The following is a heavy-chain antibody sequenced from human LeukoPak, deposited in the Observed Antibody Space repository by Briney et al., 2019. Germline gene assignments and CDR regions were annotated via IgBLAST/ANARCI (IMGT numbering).Heavy chain of an antibody. CDR3: ARDMKGNLDY. J-gene: IGHJ4*02. Sequence: GGSLRLSCAASAFTFSYTWMDWVRQAPGKGLEWVANINQDGGTRQYADSVRGRFTISRDNAKNSLYLEMNSLRAEDTGLYHCARDMKGNLDYWGQGTLVTVSS. CDR2: INQDGGTR. V-gene: IGHV3-7*01. CDR1: AFTFSYTW. D-gene: IGHD3-16*01.